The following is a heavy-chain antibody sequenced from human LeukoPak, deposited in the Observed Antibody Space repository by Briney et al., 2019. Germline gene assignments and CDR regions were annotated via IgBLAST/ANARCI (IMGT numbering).Heavy chain of an antibody. J-gene: IGHJ4*02. V-gene: IGHV3-23*01. CDR3: AKGRGTTVTAAANY. CDR2: ISGTGGTT. CDR1: GSTFSNYS. D-gene: IGHD4-17*01. Sequence: HTGGSLRLSCAASGSTFSNYSMSWVRQAPGKWLEWVSTISGTGGTTYYADSVKGRFTISRDNSKNTLFLQFNSLRADDTAVYYCAKGRGTTVTAAANYWGQGTLVTVSS.